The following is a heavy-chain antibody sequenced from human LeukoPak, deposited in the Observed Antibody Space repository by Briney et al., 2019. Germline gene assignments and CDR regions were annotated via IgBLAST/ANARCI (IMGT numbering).Heavy chain of an antibody. CDR3: ARVGSTVTTSLFDP. J-gene: IGHJ5*02. D-gene: IGHD4-11*01. Sequence: ASVKVSCKASGYTFTSYGISWVRQAPGQGLHRPGWSSAYNGNTNYAQKLQGRVTMTTDTSTSTAYMELRSLRSDDTAVYYCARVGSTVTTSLFDPWAREPWSPSPQ. CDR1: GYTFTSYG. CDR2: SSAYNGNT. V-gene: IGHV1-18*01.